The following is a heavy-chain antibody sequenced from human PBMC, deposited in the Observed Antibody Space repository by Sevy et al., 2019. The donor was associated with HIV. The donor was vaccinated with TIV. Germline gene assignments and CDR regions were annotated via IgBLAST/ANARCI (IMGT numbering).Heavy chain of an antibody. J-gene: IGHJ4*02. CDR3: AKDLMEATNVFDN. Sequence: ASVKVSCKASGGTFNNYAFSWVRQAPGQGLEWVGGIIPILGTINYAQKFQGRVTITADESADTVYMKLSSLRSEETAGYFCAKDLMEATNVFDNWGQGSLVTVSS. D-gene: IGHD2-8*01. V-gene: IGHV1-69*13. CDR2: IIPILGTI. CDR1: GGTFNNYA.